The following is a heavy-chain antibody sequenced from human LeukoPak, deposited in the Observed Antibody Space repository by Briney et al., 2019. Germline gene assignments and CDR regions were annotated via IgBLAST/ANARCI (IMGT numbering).Heavy chain of an antibody. D-gene: IGHD3-3*02. J-gene: IGHJ6*02. V-gene: IGHV1-69*04. Sequence: GASVKVSCKASGGTFSSYAISWVRQAPGQGLEWMGRIIPILGIANYAQKFQGRVTITADKSTSTAYMELSSLRSEDTAVYYCARGLHRSHFWSGSYYYYYGMDVWGQGTTVTVSS. CDR2: IIPILGIA. CDR1: GGTFSSYA. CDR3: ARGLHRSHFWSGSYYYYYGMDV.